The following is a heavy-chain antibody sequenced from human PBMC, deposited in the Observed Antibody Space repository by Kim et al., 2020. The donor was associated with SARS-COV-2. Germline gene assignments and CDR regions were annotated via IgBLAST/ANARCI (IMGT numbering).Heavy chain of an antibody. J-gene: IGHJ5*02. CDR2: IYPGDSDT. CDR1: GYSFTSYW. CDR3: ARRVGGLGSGSYYSNTHYNWFDP. D-gene: IGHD3-10*01. V-gene: IGHV5-51*01. Sequence: GESLKISCKGSGYSFTSYWIGWVRQMPGKGLEWMGIIYPGDSDTRYSPSFQGQVTISADKSISTAYLQWSSLKASDTAMYYCARRVGGLGSGSYYSNTHYNWFDPWGQGTLVTVSS.